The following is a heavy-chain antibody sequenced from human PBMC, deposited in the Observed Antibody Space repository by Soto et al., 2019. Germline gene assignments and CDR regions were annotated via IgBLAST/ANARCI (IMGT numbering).Heavy chain of an antibody. CDR1: GGSISSYY. Sequence: QVQLQESGPGLVKPSETLSLTCTVSGGSISSYYWSWIRQPPGKGLEWIGYIYYSGSTDYDPSLKSRVTRSVDTSKNQFSLKLSSVTAADTAVYYCAGRWGTYFDFWGQGTLVTVSS. J-gene: IGHJ4*02. V-gene: IGHV4-59*01. D-gene: IGHD7-27*01. CDR2: IYYSGST. CDR3: AGRWGTYFDF.